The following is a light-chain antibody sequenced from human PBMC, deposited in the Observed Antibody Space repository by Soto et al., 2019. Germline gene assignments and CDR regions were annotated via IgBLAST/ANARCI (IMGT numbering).Light chain of an antibody. CDR2: GAF. Sequence: EIVLTQSPGTLSVSPGERATLSCRASQSVSRYVAWYQQKPGQAPRLLIYGAFSRATGIPDRFSGSASGTDFTLTISRVEPEDSAVFYCQQYGSSPITFGQGTRLEIK. CDR1: QSVSRY. V-gene: IGKV3-20*01. CDR3: QQYGSSPIT. J-gene: IGKJ5*01.